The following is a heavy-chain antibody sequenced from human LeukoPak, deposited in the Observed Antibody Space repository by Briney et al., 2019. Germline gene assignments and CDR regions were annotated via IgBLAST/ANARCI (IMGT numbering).Heavy chain of an antibody. CDR2: IYPGDSDT. V-gene: IGHV5-51*01. J-gene: IGHJ6*02. D-gene: IGHD3-10*01. Sequence: GESLKISCKGSGDSFTSYWIGWVRQMPGKGLEWMGIIYPGDSDTRYSPSFQGQVTISADKSISTAYLQWSSLQASDTAMYYCARRPYYGSGNYYYGMDVWGQGTTVTVS. CDR3: ARRPYYGSGNYYYGMDV. CDR1: GDSFTSYW.